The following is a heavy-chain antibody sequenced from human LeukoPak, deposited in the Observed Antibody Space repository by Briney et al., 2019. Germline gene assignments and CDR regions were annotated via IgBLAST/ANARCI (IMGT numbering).Heavy chain of an antibody. CDR2: IYTSGST. V-gene: IGHV4-4*07. J-gene: IGHJ5*02. CDR1: GGSISSYY. Sequence: SETLSLTCTVSGGSISSYYWSWIRQPAGKGLERIGRIYTSGSTNYNPSLKSRVTMSVDTSKNQFSLKLSSVTAADTAVYYCARDSSSWSINWFDPWGQGTLVTVSS. CDR3: ARDSSSWSINWFDP. D-gene: IGHD6-13*01.